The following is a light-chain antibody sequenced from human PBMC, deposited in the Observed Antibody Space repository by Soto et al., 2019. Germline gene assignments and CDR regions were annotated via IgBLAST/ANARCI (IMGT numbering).Light chain of an antibody. J-gene: IGKJ3*01. Sequence: DVQMTQSPSSLSASVGDRVTITCRASQSISSYLNWYQQRPGKAPKLLIYTASDLQTGVPSRFSGSGSGINFTFTISSLQPEDIGTYYCQQYDDLPFTFGPRTKVDI. CDR2: TAS. CDR1: QSISSY. V-gene: IGKV1-33*01. CDR3: QQYDDLPFT.